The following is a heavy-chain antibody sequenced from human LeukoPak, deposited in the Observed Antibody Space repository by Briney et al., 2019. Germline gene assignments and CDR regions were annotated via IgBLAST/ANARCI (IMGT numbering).Heavy chain of an antibody. CDR3: ARQGFVSDCSGGSCFYFDY. CDR2: IYPGDSDT. Sequence: GESLKISCKGSGYSFTNYWIGWVRQMPGKGLEWMGIIYPGDSDTRYSPSFQGQVTISADKSISTAYLQWSSLKASDTAMYYCARQGFVSDCSGGSCFYFDYWGQGTLVTVSS. D-gene: IGHD2-15*01. CDR1: GYSFTNYW. V-gene: IGHV5-51*01. J-gene: IGHJ4*02.